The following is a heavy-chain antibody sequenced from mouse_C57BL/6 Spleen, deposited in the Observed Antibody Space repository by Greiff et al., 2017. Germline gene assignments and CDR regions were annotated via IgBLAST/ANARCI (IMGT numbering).Heavy chain of an antibody. CDR3: ARRDYGSSENYFDY. D-gene: IGHD1-1*01. V-gene: IGHV1-42*01. Sequence: HPQQSLPALFNPCSSFKISCKASGYSFTGYYMNWVKQSPEKSLVWIGEINPSTGGTTYNQKFKAKATLTVDKSSSTAYMQLKSLTSEDSAVYYCARRDYGSSENYFDYWGQGTTLTVSS. CDR1: GYSFTGYY. J-gene: IGHJ2*01. CDR2: INPSTGGT.